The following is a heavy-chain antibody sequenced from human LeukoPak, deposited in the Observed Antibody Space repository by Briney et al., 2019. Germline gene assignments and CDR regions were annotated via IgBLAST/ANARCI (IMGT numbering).Heavy chain of an antibody. CDR1: GGSFSGYY. J-gene: IGHJ6*02. CDR3: ARGRTTGPWDYYGMDV. CDR2: INHSGST. Sequence: SETLSLTCAVYGGSFSGYYWSWIRQPPGKGLEWIGEINHSGSTNYNPSLKSRVTISVDTSKNQFSLKLSSVTAADTAVYYCARGRTTGPWDYYGMDVWGQGTTVTVSS. V-gene: IGHV4-34*01. D-gene: IGHD1-1*01.